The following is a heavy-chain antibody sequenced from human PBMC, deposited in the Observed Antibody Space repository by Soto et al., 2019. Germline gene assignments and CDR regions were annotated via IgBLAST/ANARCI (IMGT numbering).Heavy chain of an antibody. CDR3: ARDTTDCISTSCYEGWFDP. J-gene: IGHJ5*02. CDR2: ISAYNGNT. CDR1: GYTFTSYG. Sequence: QVQLVQSGAEVKKPGASVKVSCKASGYTFTSYGISWVRQAPGQGLEWMGWISAYNGNTNYAQKLQGRVTMNTDTSASTAYMELRSLRSDDTAVYYCARDTTDCISTSCYEGWFDPWGQGTLVTVSS. D-gene: IGHD2-2*01. V-gene: IGHV1-18*01.